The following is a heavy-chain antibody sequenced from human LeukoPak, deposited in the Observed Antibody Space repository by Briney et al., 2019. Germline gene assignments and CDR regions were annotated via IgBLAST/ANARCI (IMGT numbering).Heavy chain of an antibody. V-gene: IGHV3-30-3*01. D-gene: IGHD1-7*01. CDR1: GFTFSSYA. Sequence: GGSLRLSCAASGFTFSSYAMHWVRQAPGKGLEWVAVISYDGSNKYYADSVKGRFTISRDNCKNTLYLQMNSLRAEDTAVYYCARGREWYNWNYALYYFDYWGQGTLVTASS. CDR3: ARGREWYNWNYALYYFDY. J-gene: IGHJ4*02. CDR2: ISYDGSNK.